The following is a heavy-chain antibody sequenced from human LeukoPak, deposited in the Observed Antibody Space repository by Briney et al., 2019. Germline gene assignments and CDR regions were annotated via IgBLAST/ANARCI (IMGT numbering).Heavy chain of an antibody. V-gene: IGHV3-30*04. CDR1: GFTFSSYA. J-gene: IGHJ5*02. CDR3: ARGPHPYYYDSSGLDP. D-gene: IGHD3-22*01. Sequence: GGSLRLSCAASGFTFSSYAMHWVRQAPGKGLEWVAVISYDGSNKYYADSVKGRFTISRDNSKNTLYLQMNSPRAEDTAVYYCARGPHPYYYDSSGLDPWGQGTLVTVSS. CDR2: ISYDGSNK.